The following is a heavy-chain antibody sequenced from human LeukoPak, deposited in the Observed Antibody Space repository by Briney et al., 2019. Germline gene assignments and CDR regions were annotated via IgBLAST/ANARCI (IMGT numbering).Heavy chain of an antibody. V-gene: IGHV4-59*01. J-gene: IGHJ5*02. CDR1: GGSISSYY. CDR2: IYYSGST. CDR3: ARTEGYCSGGSCYNWFDP. Sequence: SETLSLTCTVSGGSISSYYWSWIRQPPGKGLEWMGYIYYSGSTNYNPSLKSRVTISVDTSKNQFSLKLSSVTAADTAVYYCARTEGYCSGGSCYNWFDPWGQGTLVTVSS. D-gene: IGHD2-15*01.